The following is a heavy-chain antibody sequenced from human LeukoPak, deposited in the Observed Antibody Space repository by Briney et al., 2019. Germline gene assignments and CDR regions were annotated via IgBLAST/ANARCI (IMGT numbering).Heavy chain of an antibody. V-gene: IGHV1-2*02. CDR2: INPNSGGT. J-gene: IGHJ4*02. D-gene: IGHD6-13*01. CDR3: ARPTLRDYSSSWYLG. Sequence: ASVKVSCKASGYTFTGYYMHWVRQAPGQGLELMGWINPNSGGTNYAQKFQDRVTMTRDTSISTAYMELSRLRSDDTAVYYCARPTLRDYSSSWYLGWGQGTLVTVSS. CDR1: GYTFTGYY.